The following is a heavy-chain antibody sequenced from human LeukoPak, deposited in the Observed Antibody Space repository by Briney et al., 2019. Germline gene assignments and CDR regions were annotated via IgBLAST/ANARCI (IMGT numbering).Heavy chain of an antibody. CDR1: GGPISSYY. CDR3: ARVDYDFWSGPRVYFDY. CDR2: IYYSGST. D-gene: IGHD3-3*01. V-gene: IGHV4-59*01. J-gene: IGHJ4*02. Sequence: PSETLSLTCTVSGGPISSYYWSWIRQPPGKGLEWIGYIYYSGSTNYNPSLKSRVTISVDTSKNQFSLKLSSVTAADTAVYYCARVDYDFWSGPRVYFDYWGQGTLVTVSS.